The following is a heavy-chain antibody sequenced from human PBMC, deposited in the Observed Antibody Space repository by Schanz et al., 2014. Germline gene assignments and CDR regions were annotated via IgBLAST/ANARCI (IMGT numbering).Heavy chain of an antibody. CDR2: IGYLGDT. Sequence: EVQLVESGGGLVQPGGSLRLSCAASGFTLSNSDMHWVRQGTGKGLEWVSTIGYLGDTYYPDSVKGRFTISRDNAKNSLYLQMNSLRAEDTAVYDCARDFDDRRGYGSGYCLGDCMDVWGQGTTVTVSS. V-gene: IGHV3-13*01. J-gene: IGHJ6*02. CDR3: ARDFDDRRGYGSGYCLGDCMDV. D-gene: IGHD3-10*01. CDR1: GFTLSNSD.